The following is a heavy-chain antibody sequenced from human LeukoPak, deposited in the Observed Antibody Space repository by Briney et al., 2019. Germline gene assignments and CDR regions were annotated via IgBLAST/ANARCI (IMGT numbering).Heavy chain of an antibody. CDR1: GGSISSGGYY. Sequence: SETLSLTCTVSGGSISSGGYYWSWIRQHPGKGLEWIGYIYYSGSTYYNPSLKSRVTISVDTSKNQFSLKLSSVTAADTAVYYCARQDIVATIYAFDIWGQGTMVTVSS. CDR2: IYYSGST. V-gene: IGHV4-39*01. CDR3: ARQDIVATIYAFDI. D-gene: IGHD5-12*01. J-gene: IGHJ3*02.